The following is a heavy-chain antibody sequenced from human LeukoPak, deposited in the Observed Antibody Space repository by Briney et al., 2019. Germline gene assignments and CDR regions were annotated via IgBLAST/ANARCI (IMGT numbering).Heavy chain of an antibody. CDR2: ISSYNGDT. CDR3: ARVGSPDSENSGWKLFFDY. J-gene: IGHJ4*02. CDR1: GYRFSNYG. V-gene: IGHV1-18*01. D-gene: IGHD6-19*01. Sequence: ASVNVSCKASGYRFSNYGITWVRQPPGQGLECMGWISSYNGDTNYAQNFQGRLTMTTDTSTNTAYMELRSLRSDDTAAYYCARVGSPDSENSGWKLFFDYWGQGTLVTVSS.